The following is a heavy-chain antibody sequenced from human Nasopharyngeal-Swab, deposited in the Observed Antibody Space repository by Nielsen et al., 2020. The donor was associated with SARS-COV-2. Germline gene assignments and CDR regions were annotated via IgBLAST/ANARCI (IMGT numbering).Heavy chain of an antibody. J-gene: IGHJ4*02. Sequence: SETLSLICTVSGGSISSYYWSWIRQPPGKGLEWIGYIYYSGSTNYNPSLKSRVTISVGTSKNQFSLKLSSVTAADTAVYYCARVGTYYYDSSGYYPTPSFDYWGQGTLVTVSS. CDR3: ARVGTYYYDSSGYYPTPSFDY. CDR1: GGSISSYY. D-gene: IGHD3-22*01. V-gene: IGHV4-59*01. CDR2: IYYSGST.